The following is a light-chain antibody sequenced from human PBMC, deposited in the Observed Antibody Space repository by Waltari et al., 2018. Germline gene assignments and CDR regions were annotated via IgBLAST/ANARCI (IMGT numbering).Light chain of an antibody. CDR2: EKT. J-gene: IGLJ7*01. CDR3: GTWDISLSGAV. V-gene: IGLV1-51*02. Sequence: QSVLTQPPSVSAAPGQRVTISCSGGSSNIGNNYVSWYRQFPGTAPKPLINEKTERPSGIPGRFSGAKSGTSATLDITGLQAGGEADYYCGTWDISLSGAVFGGGTHLSVL. CDR1: SSNIGNNY.